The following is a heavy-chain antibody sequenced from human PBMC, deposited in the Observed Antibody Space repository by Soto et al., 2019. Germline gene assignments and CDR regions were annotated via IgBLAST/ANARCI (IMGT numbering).Heavy chain of an antibody. V-gene: IGHV4-61*01. CDR2: IYYSGST. CDR3: ARGVHGSITIFGVVIPPPDV. J-gene: IGHJ6*02. CDR1: GGSVSSGIYY. Sequence: SETLSLTCTVSGGSVSSGIYYWSWIRQPPGNGLEWIGYIYYSGSTNYNPSLKGRVTISVDTSKNQFSLKLSSVTAADTAVYYCARGVHGSITIFGVVIPPPDVWGQGTTVTVSS. D-gene: IGHD3-3*01.